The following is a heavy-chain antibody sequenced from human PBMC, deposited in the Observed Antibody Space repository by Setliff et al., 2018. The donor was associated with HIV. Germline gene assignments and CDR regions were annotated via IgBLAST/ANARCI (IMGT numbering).Heavy chain of an antibody. V-gene: IGHV1-2*02. J-gene: IGHJ6*02. CDR1: GYDFTGYQ. D-gene: IGHD2-8*01. Sequence: GASVKVSCKPSGYDFTGYQIHWVRQAPGQGLEWLGWINPHTGATNYAQNFQGRVIMTREKSISTAYLDLSGLRSDDTAVYYCSKSMKFYYYGLDVWGPGTAVTVSS. CDR3: SKSMKFYYYGLDV. CDR2: INPHTGAT.